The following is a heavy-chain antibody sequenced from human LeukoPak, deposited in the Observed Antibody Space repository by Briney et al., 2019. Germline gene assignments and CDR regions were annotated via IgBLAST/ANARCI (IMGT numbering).Heavy chain of an antibody. V-gene: IGHV4-39*07. J-gene: IGHJ3*02. Sequence: SETLSLTCTVSGGSISSSSYYWGWIRQPPGKGLEWIGSIYYSGGTSYNPSLKSRVTISVDTSKDQFSLKLSSVTAADTAVYYCARDGPPYYYDSSAPFPGTFDIWGQGTMVTVSS. D-gene: IGHD3-22*01. CDR3: ARDGPPYYYDSSAPFPGTFDI. CDR2: IYYSGGT. CDR1: GGSISSSSYY.